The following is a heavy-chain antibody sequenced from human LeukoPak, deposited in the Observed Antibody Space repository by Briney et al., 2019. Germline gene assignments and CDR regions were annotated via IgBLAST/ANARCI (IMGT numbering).Heavy chain of an antibody. D-gene: IGHD1-26*01. V-gene: IGHV4-61*09. J-gene: IGHJ5*02. Sequence: PSQTLSLTCTVSGGSISSGTYYWSWIRQPAGKGLEWIGHIYTSGTTNYSPSLKSRVTISVDKSKNQFSLKLSSVTAADTAVYYCARVRGRWFDPWGQGTLVTVSS. CDR2: IYTSGTT. CDR1: GGSISSGTYY. CDR3: ARVRGRWFDP.